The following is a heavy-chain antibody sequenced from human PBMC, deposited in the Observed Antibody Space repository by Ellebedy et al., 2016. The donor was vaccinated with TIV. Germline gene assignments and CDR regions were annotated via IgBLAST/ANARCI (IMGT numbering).Heavy chain of an antibody. D-gene: IGHD3-10*01. CDR1: GFTFTSYA. V-gene: IGHV3-23*01. Sequence: GGSLRLSXTTSGFTFTSYAMRWVRQAPGKGLEWVSTISGSGGSTYYADSVKGRFAISRDNSKNTLYLQMNSLRAEDTAVYYCAKDTTNYYGEGYGMDVWGQGTTVTVSS. CDR3: AKDTTNYYGEGYGMDV. CDR2: ISGSGGST. J-gene: IGHJ6*02.